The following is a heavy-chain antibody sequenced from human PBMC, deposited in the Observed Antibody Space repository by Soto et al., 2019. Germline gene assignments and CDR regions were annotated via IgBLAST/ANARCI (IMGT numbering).Heavy chain of an antibody. CDR3: ARELPYYVSSDSYLDY. D-gene: IGHD3-16*01. J-gene: IGHJ4*02. CDR2: TYYRSKWYN. CDR1: GDSVSDNSAA. Sequence: SQTLSLPCAISGDSVSDNSAAWNWIRQSPSRGLEWLGRTYYRSKWYNDYAVSVKSRITVTPDTSKNQFSLHLNSVTPEDTAVYYCARELPYYVSSDSYLDYWGQGALVTVSS. V-gene: IGHV6-1*01.